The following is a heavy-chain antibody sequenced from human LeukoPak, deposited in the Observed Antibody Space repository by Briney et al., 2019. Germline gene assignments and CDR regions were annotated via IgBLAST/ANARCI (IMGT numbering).Heavy chain of an antibody. J-gene: IGHJ4*02. Sequence: GASVKVSYKASGYTFTSYYMHWVRQAPGQGLEWMGIINPSGGSTSYAQKFQGRVTMTRDTSTSTVYMELSSLRSEDTAVYYCHLGAMATYYYDSSGYLWNYWGQGTLVTVSS. CDR3: HLGAMATYYYDSSGYLWNY. CDR1: GYTFTSYY. D-gene: IGHD3-22*01. V-gene: IGHV1-46*01. CDR2: INPSGGST.